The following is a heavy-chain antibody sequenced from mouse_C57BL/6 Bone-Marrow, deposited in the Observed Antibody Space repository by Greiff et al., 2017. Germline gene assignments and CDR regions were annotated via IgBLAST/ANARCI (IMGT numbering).Heavy chain of an antibody. CDR2: IYPGGGYT. Sequence: SGAELVRPGTSVKMSCKASGYTFTNYWIGWAKQRPGHGLEWIGDIYPGGGYTNYNENFKGKATLTADKSSSTAYMQFSSLTSEDSAFYYWARSEGWVLFAYWGQGTLVTVSA. CDR3: ARSEGWVLFAY. J-gene: IGHJ3*01. D-gene: IGHD2-3*01. CDR1: GYTFTNYW. V-gene: IGHV1-63*01.